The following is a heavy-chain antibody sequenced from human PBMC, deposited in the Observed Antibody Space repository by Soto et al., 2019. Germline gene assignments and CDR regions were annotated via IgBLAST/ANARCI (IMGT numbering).Heavy chain of an antibody. CDR1: GGTFSIYT. CDR3: AKDPGLDTVTEPYYFDY. J-gene: IGHJ4*02. Sequence: SVKVSCKASGGTFSIYTISWVRQAPGQGLEWMGRIIPILGIANYAQKFQGRVTITADKSTSTAYMELSSLRSEDTAVYYCAKDPGLDTVTEPYYFDYWGQGTLVTVSS. V-gene: IGHV1-69*04. D-gene: IGHD4-17*01. CDR2: IIPILGIA.